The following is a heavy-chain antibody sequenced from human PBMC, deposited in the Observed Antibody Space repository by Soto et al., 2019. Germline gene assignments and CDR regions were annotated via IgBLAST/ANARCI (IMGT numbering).Heavy chain of an antibody. CDR1: GFTFTTYA. Sequence: SLRLSCAASGFTFTTYAIHWVRQAPGKGLEWVAVISYDGHNEDYADSVKGRFTISRDNFKNTLSLQMNSLRPEDTAVYYCAKPESTKQGGFDVWGQGTMVTVSS. V-gene: IGHV3-30-3*02. J-gene: IGHJ3*01. CDR2: ISYDGHNE. CDR3: AKPESTKQGGFDV. D-gene: IGHD2-15*01.